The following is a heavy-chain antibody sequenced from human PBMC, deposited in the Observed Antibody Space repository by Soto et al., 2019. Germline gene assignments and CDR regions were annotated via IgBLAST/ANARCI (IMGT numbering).Heavy chain of an antibody. Sequence: EVQLVESGGGLVQPGGSLRLSCAASGFTFSSYEMNWVRQAPGKGLERVSDITSTGSTRYYADSVKGRFTISRDNAKNSLYLQMNSLRAEDTAVYYCARGYCTSSACHWNFDYWGQGTLVTVSS. CDR1: GFTFSSYE. CDR2: ITSTGSTR. V-gene: IGHV3-48*03. D-gene: IGHD2-8*02. J-gene: IGHJ4*02. CDR3: ARGYCTSSACHWNFDY.